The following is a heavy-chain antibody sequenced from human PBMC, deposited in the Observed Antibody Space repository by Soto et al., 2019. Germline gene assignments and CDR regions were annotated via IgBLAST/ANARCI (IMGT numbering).Heavy chain of an antibody. CDR1: GGPFSSYI. Sequence: QVQLVQSGAEVKKPGSSVKVSCKASGGPFSSYIISWVRQAPGQGLEWMGRIIPILGIANYAQKFQGRVTITADKSTSTAYMELSSLRSEDTAVYYCARFPQTAIVGAAYFDYWGQGTLVTVSS. J-gene: IGHJ4*02. CDR3: ARFPQTAIVGAAYFDY. V-gene: IGHV1-69*02. D-gene: IGHD1-26*01. CDR2: IIPILGIA.